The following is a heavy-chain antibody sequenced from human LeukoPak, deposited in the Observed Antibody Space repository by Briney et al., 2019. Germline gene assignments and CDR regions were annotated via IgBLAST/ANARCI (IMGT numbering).Heavy chain of an antibody. V-gene: IGHV4-39*07. Sequence: PSETLSPTCTVSGGYIITSGHYWGWIRQPPGKGLEWIGSVYYTGVTSTNPFFRSRMSISVDTSKNQFSLNLTSVTAADAAVYYCARERSSSGGHNWFDPWGQGTLVTVSS. CDR3: ARERSSSGGHNWFDP. D-gene: IGHD4-23*01. CDR1: GGYIITSGHY. CDR2: VYYTGVT. J-gene: IGHJ5*02.